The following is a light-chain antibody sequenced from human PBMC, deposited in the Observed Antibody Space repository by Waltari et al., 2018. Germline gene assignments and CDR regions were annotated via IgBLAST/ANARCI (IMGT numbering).Light chain of an antibody. V-gene: IGLV3-1*01. J-gene: IGLJ2*01. CDR2: QDT. CDR3: QAWDSTTLVV. Sequence: SYDLNQPSSASAPPGQRATTPCSGVNVREQYAWWYQQKPGQSPMLLIYQDTRRPSGIPKRFSGSNSGNTATLTISGTQAMDEADYYCQAWDSTTLVVFGGGTKLTVL. CDR1: NVREQY.